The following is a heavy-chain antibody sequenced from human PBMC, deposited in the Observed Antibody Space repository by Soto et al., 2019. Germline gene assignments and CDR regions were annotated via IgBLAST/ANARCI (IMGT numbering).Heavy chain of an antibody. CDR3: GRLFYGSGSSYPAAIAY. V-gene: IGHV4-39*01. D-gene: IGHD3-10*01. CDR2: IYYTGST. J-gene: IGHJ4*02. CDR1: GGSIGSSNYY. Sequence: SETLSLTCTVSGGSIGSSNYYWGWIRQPPGKGLEWIASIYYTGSTYYNPSLKSRVTISVGTSKNQFSLKLSSVTAAGTAVYYCGRLFYGSGSSYPAAIAYWGQGTLVTVSS.